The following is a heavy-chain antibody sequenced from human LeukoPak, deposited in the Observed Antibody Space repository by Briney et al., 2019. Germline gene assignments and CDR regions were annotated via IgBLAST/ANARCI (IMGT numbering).Heavy chain of an antibody. J-gene: IGHJ6*03. CDR2: IKQDGSEK. Sequence: GGSLRLSCAASGFSFSTYWMSWVRQAPGKGLEWVASIKQDGSEKYFVDSVKGRFTISRDNAKNSLYLQMNSLRVEGTAVYYCARGAAVSAVYYYYYMAVWGKGTTVTVSS. CDR1: GFSFSTYW. CDR3: ARGAAVSAVYYYYYMAV. V-gene: IGHV3-7*01. D-gene: IGHD4-11*01.